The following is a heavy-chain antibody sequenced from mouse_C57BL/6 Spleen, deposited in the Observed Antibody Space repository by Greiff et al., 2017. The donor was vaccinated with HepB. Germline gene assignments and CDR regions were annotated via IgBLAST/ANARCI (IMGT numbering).Heavy chain of an antibody. CDR2: IHPNSGST. V-gene: IGHV1-64*01. Sequence: QVQLQQSGAELVKPGASVKLSRKASGYTFTSYWMHWVKQRPGQGLEWIGMIHPNSGSTNYNEKFKSKATLTVDKSSSTAYMQLSSLTSEDSAVYYCARSTRSNYFDYWGQGTTRTVSS. CDR1: GYTFTSYW. CDR3: ARSTRSNYFDY. D-gene: IGHD5-1*01. J-gene: IGHJ2*01.